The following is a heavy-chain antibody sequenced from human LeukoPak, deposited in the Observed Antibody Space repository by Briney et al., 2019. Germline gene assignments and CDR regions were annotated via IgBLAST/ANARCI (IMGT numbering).Heavy chain of an antibody. V-gene: IGHV3-9*03. CDR3: AKDRGSSLFRYYFDY. D-gene: IGHD6-13*01. J-gene: IGHJ4*02. Sequence: GGSLRLSCAASGFTFGDYAMHWVRQAPGKGLEWVSGISWNSGSIGYADSVKGRFTISRDNAKNSLYLQMNSLRAEDMALYYCAKDRGSSLFRYYFDYWGQGTLVTVSS. CDR1: GFTFGDYA. CDR2: ISWNSGSI.